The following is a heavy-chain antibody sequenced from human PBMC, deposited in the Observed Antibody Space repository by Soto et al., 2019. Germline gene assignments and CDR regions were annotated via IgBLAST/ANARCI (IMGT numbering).Heavy chain of an antibody. CDR2: ISGSGVST. V-gene: IGHV3-23*01. Sequence: EVQLLESGGGLVQPGGSLRLSCAASGFTFSSYAMSWVRQAPGKGLEWVSAISGSGVSTYYADSVKGRFTIARDNSKNTLNLQMNSLRAEDTAVYYYAKDRYGGNWGSYYYGMDVWGQGTTVNVSS. CDR1: GFTFSSYA. J-gene: IGHJ6*02. CDR3: AKDRYGGNWGSYYYGMDV. D-gene: IGHD7-27*01.